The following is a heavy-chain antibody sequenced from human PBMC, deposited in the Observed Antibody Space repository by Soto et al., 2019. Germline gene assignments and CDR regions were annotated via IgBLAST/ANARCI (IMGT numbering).Heavy chain of an antibody. CDR3: AKDRTDHFWTGFCDS. Sequence: PGGSLRLSCAASGIPFSDYYMSWIRQAPGKGLEWVAYISSSSGFTNYGDSVKGRFTISRDNAKNSLYLQLSSLRAEDTAVYYCAKDRTDHFWTGFCDSWGQGALVTVSS. CDR2: ISSSSGFT. CDR1: GIPFSDYY. D-gene: IGHD3-3*02. V-gene: IGHV3-11*05. J-gene: IGHJ4*02.